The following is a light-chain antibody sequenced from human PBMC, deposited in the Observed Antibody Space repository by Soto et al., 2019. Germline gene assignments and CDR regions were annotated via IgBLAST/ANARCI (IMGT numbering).Light chain of an antibody. Sequence: DIQMTQSPSSLSASVGDRVTITCRPSQSIDNFLNWYQQKPGKAPNLLIYAASSLQSGVSSRFSGSGSGTDFTLPISSLQPEDSATYYCQQSYSLPYTFGQGTKVEIK. CDR3: QQSYSLPYT. CDR2: AAS. J-gene: IGKJ2*01. V-gene: IGKV1-39*01. CDR1: QSIDNF.